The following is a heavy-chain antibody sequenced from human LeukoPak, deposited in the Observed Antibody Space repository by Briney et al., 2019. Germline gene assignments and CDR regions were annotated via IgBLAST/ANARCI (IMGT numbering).Heavy chain of an antibody. CDR1: GASIPSTDYY. CDR3: ARRENRGYYDSSGYYFDY. D-gene: IGHD3-22*01. CDR2: IYYNGNT. V-gene: IGHV4-30-4*01. Sequence: SQTLSLTCTVSGASIPSTDYYWSWIRQPPGKGLEWIGYIYYNGNTYTNPSLKSRLTISVDTSKNQFSLKLSSVTAADTAVYYCARRENRGYYDSSGYYFDYWGQGTLVTVSS. J-gene: IGHJ4*02.